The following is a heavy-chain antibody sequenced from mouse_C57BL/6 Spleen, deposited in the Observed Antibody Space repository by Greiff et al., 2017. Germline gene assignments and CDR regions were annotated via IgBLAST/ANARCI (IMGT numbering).Heavy chain of an antibody. CDR1: GYTFTSYW. CDR2: IDPSDSYT. Sequence: VQLQQPGAELVRPGTSVKLSCKASGYTFTSYWMHWVKQRPGQGLEWIGVIDPSDSYTNYNQKFKGKATLTVDTSSSTAYLQLSSLTSEDSAVYDCARLEGRGYGMDYWGQGTSVTVSA. V-gene: IGHV1-59*01. J-gene: IGHJ4*01. D-gene: IGHD3-3*01. CDR3: ARLEGRGYGMDY.